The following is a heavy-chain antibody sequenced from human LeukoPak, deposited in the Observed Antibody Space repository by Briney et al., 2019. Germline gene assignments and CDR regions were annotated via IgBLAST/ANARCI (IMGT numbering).Heavy chain of an antibody. Sequence: PGGSLRLSCAASGFTVSSNYMSWVRQAPGKGLEWVSVIYSGGSTYYADSVKGRFTISRDNSKSTLYLQMNSLRAEDTAVYYCARHRIQLWTNYFDYWGQGTLVTVSS. V-gene: IGHV3-66*04. CDR1: GFTVSSNY. CDR2: IYSGGST. D-gene: IGHD5-18*01. CDR3: ARHRIQLWTNYFDY. J-gene: IGHJ4*02.